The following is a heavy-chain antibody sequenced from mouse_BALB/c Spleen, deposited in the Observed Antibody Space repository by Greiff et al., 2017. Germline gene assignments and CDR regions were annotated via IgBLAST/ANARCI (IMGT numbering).Heavy chain of an antibody. CDR2: IDPANGNT. J-gene: IGHJ3*01. V-gene: IGHV14-3*02. Sequence: VQLQQSGAELVKPGASVKLSCTASGFNIKDTYMHWVKQRPEQGLEWIGRIDPANGNTKYDPKFQGKATITVDTSSNTAYLQLSSLTSEDTAVYYCARMGYGSSFAYWGQGTLVTVSA. D-gene: IGHD2-2*01. CDR1: GFNIKDTY. CDR3: ARMGYGSSFAY.